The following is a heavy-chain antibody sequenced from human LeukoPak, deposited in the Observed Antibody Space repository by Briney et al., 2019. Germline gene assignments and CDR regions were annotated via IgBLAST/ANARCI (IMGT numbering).Heavy chain of an antibody. CDR3: ARDRPYYYDSSGYYYRFDY. J-gene: IGHJ4*02. CDR1: GFTFSDYY. CDR2: LSGSGGDK. Sequence: PGGSLRLSCAASGFTFSDYYMSWIRQSPGKGLEWLSYLSGSGGDKNYADSMEGRFTISRDNAENSLYLQMNSLRAEDTAVYYCARDRPYYYDSSGYYYRFDYWGQGTLVTVSS. D-gene: IGHD3-22*01. V-gene: IGHV3-11*04.